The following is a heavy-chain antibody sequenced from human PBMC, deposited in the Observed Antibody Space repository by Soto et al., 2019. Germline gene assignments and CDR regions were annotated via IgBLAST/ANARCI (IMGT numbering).Heavy chain of an antibody. Sequence: QVQLVESGGGVVQPGRSLRLSCAASGFTFSSYGMHWVRQAPGKGLEWVAVISYDGSNKYYADSVKGRFTISRDNSKNTLYLQMNSLRAEDTAVYYCAKVGMYYDFWSGYYPIGGYYGMDVWGQGTTVTVSS. CDR1: GFTFSSYG. V-gene: IGHV3-30*18. D-gene: IGHD3-3*01. J-gene: IGHJ6*02. CDR2: ISYDGSNK. CDR3: AKVGMYYDFWSGYYPIGGYYGMDV.